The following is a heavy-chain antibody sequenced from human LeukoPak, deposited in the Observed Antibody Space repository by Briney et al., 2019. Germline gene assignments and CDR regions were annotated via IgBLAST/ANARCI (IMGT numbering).Heavy chain of an antibody. D-gene: IGHD5/OR15-5a*01. CDR1: GGSISSNTYF. CDR3: ATADTVSTYICDP. CDR2: IRYSGST. V-gene: IGHV4-39*01. J-gene: IGHJ5*02. Sequence: SETLSLTCDLCGGSISSNTYFWGWIRRPPGKGLECIGSIRYSGSTYHNPSLKSRVTISVHTYKNPFSLNLSSLTTADTAVYYCATADTVSTYICDPWGQGTLVTVS.